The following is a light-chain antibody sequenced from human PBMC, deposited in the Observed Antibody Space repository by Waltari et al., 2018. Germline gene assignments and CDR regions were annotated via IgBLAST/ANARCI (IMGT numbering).Light chain of an antibody. CDR2: DVS. Sequence: QSALTQPASVSGSPGQSITISCTGTSSDGGGYNYVSWYQQHPGKAPKLMIYDVSNRPSGVSNRFSGSKSGNTASLTISGLQAEDEADYYCSSYTSSRDVVFGGGTKLTVL. J-gene: IGLJ2*01. CDR1: SSDGGGYNY. CDR3: SSYTSSRDVV. V-gene: IGLV2-14*01.